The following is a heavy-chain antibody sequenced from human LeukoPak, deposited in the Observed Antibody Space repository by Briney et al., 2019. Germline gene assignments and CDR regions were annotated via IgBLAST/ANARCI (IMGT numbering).Heavy chain of an antibody. CDR1: GYSISSGYY. CDR3: ARAIGGITIFGVVPYYFDY. D-gene: IGHD3-3*01. Sequence: SETLSLTCTVSGYSISSGYYWGWIRQPPGKGLEWIGSIYHSGSTYYNPSLKSRVTISVDTSKNQFSLKLSSVTAADTAVYYCARAIGGITIFGVVPYYFDYWGQGTLVTVSS. J-gene: IGHJ4*02. V-gene: IGHV4-38-2*02. CDR2: IYHSGST.